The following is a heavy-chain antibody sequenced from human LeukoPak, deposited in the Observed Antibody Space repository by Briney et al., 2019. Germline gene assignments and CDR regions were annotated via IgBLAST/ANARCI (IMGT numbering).Heavy chain of an antibody. D-gene: IGHD6-19*01. CDR1: GFTFSDYD. CDR2: TTGSSSSK. V-gene: IGHV3-48*01. CDR3: ARPTTSGWYPH. Sequence: GGSLRLSCAASGFTFSDYDMNWIRQAPGTGLEWVSYTTGSSSSKYYADSVKGRFTISRDNAKNSLYLQMNSLRAEDTAVYYCARPTTSGWYPHWGQGTMVTVSS. J-gene: IGHJ3*01.